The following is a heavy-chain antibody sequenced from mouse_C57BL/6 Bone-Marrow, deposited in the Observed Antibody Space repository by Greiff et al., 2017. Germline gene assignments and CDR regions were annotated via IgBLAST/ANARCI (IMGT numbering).Heavy chain of an antibody. Sequence: EVQLKESGGGLVKPGGSLKLSCAASGFTFSSYTMSWVRQTPEKRLQWVAAISGGGGNTYFPDSVKGRFTISRDNDKNILYLQMSRLRSEDTALYYCSRQVTTVLATKYFDVWGTGTTVTVSS. CDR3: SRQVTTVLATKYFDV. CDR1: GFTFSSYT. CDR2: ISGGGGNT. J-gene: IGHJ1*03. V-gene: IGHV5-9*01. D-gene: IGHD1-1*01.